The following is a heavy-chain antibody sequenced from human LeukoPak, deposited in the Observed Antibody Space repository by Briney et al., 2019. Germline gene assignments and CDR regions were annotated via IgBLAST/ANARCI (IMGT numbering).Heavy chain of an antibody. V-gene: IGHV3-11*01. D-gene: IGHD6-19*01. CDR3: AKTRGYSSGSYLDY. Sequence: GGSLRLSCAASGFTFSDYYMSWIRQAPGKGLEWVSYISTGGSSTYYADSVKGRFTISRDNAKNSLYLQMNSLRAEDTAVYYCAKTRGYSSGSYLDYWGQGALVTVSS. J-gene: IGHJ4*02. CDR2: ISTGGSST. CDR1: GFTFSDYY.